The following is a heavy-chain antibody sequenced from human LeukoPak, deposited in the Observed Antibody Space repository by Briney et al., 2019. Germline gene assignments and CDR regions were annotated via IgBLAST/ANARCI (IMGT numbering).Heavy chain of an antibody. D-gene: IGHD3-3*01. V-gene: IGHV4-30-2*01. Sequence: PSQTLSLTCTVSGGSISSGGYYWSWIRQPPGKGLEWIGYIYHSGSTYYNPSLKSRVTISVDRSKNQFSLKLSSVTAADTAVYYCARGVTWSIFGVILHPPATWGQGTLVTVSS. J-gene: IGHJ5*02. CDR2: IYHSGST. CDR1: GGSISSGGYY. CDR3: ARGVTWSIFGVILHPPAT.